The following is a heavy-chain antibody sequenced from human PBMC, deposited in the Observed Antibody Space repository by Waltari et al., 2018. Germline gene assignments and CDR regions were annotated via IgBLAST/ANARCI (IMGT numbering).Heavy chain of an antibody. V-gene: IGHV3-30*02. Sequence: QVQLVESGGGVVQPGGSLRLSCAASGFTFSSSGMHWVRQAPGKGLEWVAFIRYDGSNKYYADSVKGRFTISRDNSKNTLYLQMNSLRAEDTAVYYCAKDSNSNYPYYYYYMDVWGKGTTVTVSS. CDR2: IRYDGSNK. J-gene: IGHJ6*03. CDR3: AKDSNSNYPYYYYYMDV. CDR1: GFTFSSSG. D-gene: IGHD4-4*01.